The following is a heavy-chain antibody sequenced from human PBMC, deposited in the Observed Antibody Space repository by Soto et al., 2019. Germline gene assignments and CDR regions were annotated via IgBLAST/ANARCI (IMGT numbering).Heavy chain of an antibody. CDR3: ASSPYYYYMDG. V-gene: IGHV4-34*01. CDR1: GGSFSGYY. Sequence: PSETLSLTCAVYGGSFSGYYWSWIRQPPGKGLEWIGEINHSGSTNYNPSLKSRVTISVDTSKNQFSLKLSSVTAADTAVYYCASSPYYYYMDGWGKGTTVTVSS. CDR2: INHSGST. J-gene: IGHJ6*03.